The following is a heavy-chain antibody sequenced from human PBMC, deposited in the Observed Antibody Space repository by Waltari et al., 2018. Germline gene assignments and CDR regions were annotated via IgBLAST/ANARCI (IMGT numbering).Heavy chain of an antibody. CDR2: IIPIFGTA. J-gene: IGHJ5*02. CDR3: ARERGDGYCSGGSCYSIGP. Sequence: QVQLVQSGAEVKKPGSSVKVSCKASGGTFSSYAISWVRQAPGQGLEWMVSIIPIFGTANSAEKFQGRVTITADKSTSTAYMELSSLRSEDTAVYYCARERGDGYCSGGSCYSIGPWGQGTLVTVSS. CDR1: GGTFSSYA. D-gene: IGHD2-15*01. V-gene: IGHV1-69*13.